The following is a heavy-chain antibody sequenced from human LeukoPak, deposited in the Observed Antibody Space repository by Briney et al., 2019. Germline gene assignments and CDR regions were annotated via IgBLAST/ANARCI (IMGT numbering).Heavy chain of an antibody. V-gene: IGHV1-46*01. CDR3: ARNSYCDSTSCLYTGWFDP. D-gene: IGHD2/OR15-2a*01. Sequence: GASVKVSCKASGYSFTTYYMHWVRQAPGQGLEWMGVINPSGGTTTYYAQKIQTRVFMTRDTSTSTVYMELYSLRSEDTAVYYCARNSYCDSTSCLYTGWFDPWGQGTLVTVSS. J-gene: IGHJ5*02. CDR2: INPSGGTT. CDR1: GYSFTTYY.